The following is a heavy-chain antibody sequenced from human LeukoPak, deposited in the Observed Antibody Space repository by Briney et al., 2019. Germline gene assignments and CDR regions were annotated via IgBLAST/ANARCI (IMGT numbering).Heavy chain of an antibody. J-gene: IGHJ4*02. Sequence: GGSLRLSCVGSGFTFRSHAMSWVRQAPEKGLEFVSGIYENGGTTYYADSVKGRFSISRDNSKNTLYLQMDSLRGEDTAVYYCAKDFRIGYSAHFDYRGQGALVTVSS. D-gene: IGHD2-21*01. CDR3: AKDFRIGYSAHFDY. CDR1: GFTFRSHA. V-gene: IGHV3-23*01. CDR2: IYENGGTT.